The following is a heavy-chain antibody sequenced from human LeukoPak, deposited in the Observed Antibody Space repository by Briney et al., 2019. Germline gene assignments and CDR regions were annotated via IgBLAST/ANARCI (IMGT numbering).Heavy chain of an antibody. D-gene: IGHD5-12*01. V-gene: IGHV4-30-2*01. CDR3: ASGNTGYDRDAFDI. CDR2: IYHSGTT. J-gene: IGHJ3*02. Sequence: SETLSLTCAVPGGSISSGGYSWSWVRRPPGEGLEWVGYIYHSGTTYYNPSLQSRVTISLDRSKNQFSLKLSSMTAADTAVYYCASGNTGYDRDAFDIWGQGTMVTVSS. CDR1: GGSISSGGYS.